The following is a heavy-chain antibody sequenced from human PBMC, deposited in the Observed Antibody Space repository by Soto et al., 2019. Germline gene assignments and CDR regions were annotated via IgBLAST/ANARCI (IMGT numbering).Heavy chain of an antibody. CDR3: ASGLVVVPAARDYYYYGMDV. V-gene: IGHV3-30-3*01. CDR1: GFTFSSYA. D-gene: IGHD2-2*01. CDR2: ISYDGSNK. Sequence: GGSLRLSCAASGFTFSSYAMHWVRQAPGKGLEWVAVISYDGSNKYYADSVKGRFTISRDNSKNTLYLQMNSLRAEDTAVYYCASGLVVVPAARDYYYYGMDVWGQGTTVTVSS. J-gene: IGHJ6*02.